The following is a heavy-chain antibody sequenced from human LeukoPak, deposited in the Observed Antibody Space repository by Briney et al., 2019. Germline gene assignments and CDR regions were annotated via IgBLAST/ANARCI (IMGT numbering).Heavy chain of an antibody. D-gene: IGHD6-13*01. J-gene: IGHJ5*02. CDR1: GGSISSYY. CDR3: ARSLSSSWYNWFDP. V-gene: IGHV4-4*07. CDR2: IYTSGST. Sequence: SETLSLTCTVSGGSISSYYWSWIRQPAGKGLEWIGRIYTSGSTNYNPSLKSRVTMSVDTSKNQFSLKLSSVTAADTAVYYCARSLSSSWYNWFDPWGQGTLVTVSS.